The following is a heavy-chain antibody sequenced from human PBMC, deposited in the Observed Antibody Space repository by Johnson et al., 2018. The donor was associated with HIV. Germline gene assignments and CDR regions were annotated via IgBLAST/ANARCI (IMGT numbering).Heavy chain of an antibody. V-gene: IGHV3-30*19. CDR1: GFTFSYYG. CDR3: ASGDDDGF. D-gene: IGHD5-12*01. CDR2: ISFDGSNK. Sequence: QVQLVESGGGVAQPGGSLRLSCAAFGFTFSYYGMHWVRQVPGKGLEWVAVISFDGSNKFYADSVKGRFTISRDNSKNTLYLQMNSLRAEDTAVYFCASGDDDGFWGQGTKVTVSS. J-gene: IGHJ3*01.